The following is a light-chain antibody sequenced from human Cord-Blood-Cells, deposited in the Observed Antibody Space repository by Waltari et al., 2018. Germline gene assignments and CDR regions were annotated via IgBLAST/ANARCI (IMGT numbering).Light chain of an antibody. CDR1: QSVRSSY. CDR2: GAS. V-gene: IGKV3-20*01. Sequence: EIVFQQPPGPLFLSSAERVTLPCRASQSVRSSYLAWYQQKPGQAPRLLIYGASSRATGIPDRFSGSGSGTDFTLTSSRLEPEDFAVYYCQQYGSSPLTFGGGTKVEIK. J-gene: IGKJ4*01. CDR3: QQYGSSPLT.